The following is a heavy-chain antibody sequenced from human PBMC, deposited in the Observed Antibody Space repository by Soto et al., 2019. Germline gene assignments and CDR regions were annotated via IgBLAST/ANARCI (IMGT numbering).Heavy chain of an antibody. CDR1: GDSIISSDFY. J-gene: IGHJ5*02. CDR2: IFYLGSS. CDR3: ARHSLALRKNNWFDP. Sequence: SETLSLTCAVSGDSIISSDFYWFWVRQPPGKGLEWIGSIFYLGSSYYNPSLKGRVTMSVDTSKNQFSLRLRSVTAADTALYFCARHSLALRKNNWFDPWGQGIMVTVAS. D-gene: IGHD3-3*02. V-gene: IGHV4-39*01.